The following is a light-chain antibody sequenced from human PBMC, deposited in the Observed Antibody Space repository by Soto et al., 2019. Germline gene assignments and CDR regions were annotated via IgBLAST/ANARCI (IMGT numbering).Light chain of an antibody. V-gene: IGKV3-20*01. Sequence: EIVLTQSPGTLSLSPGERATLSCRASQSVSSSYLAWYQQKPGQAPRLLIYGASSRATGVPDRFSGSGSGAAFSLTTSRLEAEDFAVYYCQQYGSSRPLFTFGPGTKVDIK. CDR1: QSVSSSY. J-gene: IGKJ3*01. CDR3: QQYGSSRPLFT. CDR2: GAS.